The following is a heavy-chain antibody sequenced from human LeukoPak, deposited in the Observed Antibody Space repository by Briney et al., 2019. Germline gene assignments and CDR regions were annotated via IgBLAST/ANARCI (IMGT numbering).Heavy chain of an antibody. Sequence: SETLSLTCTVSGESISGFYWNWIRQPPGKGLEWLGYIYYSGSTNYNPSLKSRVTISIDTSKNQFSLKLSSVTAADTAVYYCARGRLSSGHYHRPGGFDPWGQGTLVTVSS. CDR3: ARGRLSSGHYHRPGGFDP. CDR1: GESISGFY. V-gene: IGHV4-59*08. J-gene: IGHJ5*02. CDR2: IYYSGST. D-gene: IGHD3-22*01.